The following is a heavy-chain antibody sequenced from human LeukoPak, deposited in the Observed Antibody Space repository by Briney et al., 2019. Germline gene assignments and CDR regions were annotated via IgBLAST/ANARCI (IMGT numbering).Heavy chain of an antibody. CDR1: GFTFSSYW. CDR2: TKQDGSEK. D-gene: IGHD6-6*01. CDR3: ARDIGLRKTAPPGWFDP. V-gene: IGHV3-7*01. J-gene: IGHJ5*02. Sequence: GGSLRLSCAASGFTFSSYWMSWVRQAPGKGLEWVASTKQDGSEKYCVDSVKGRFTISRDNANNSLYLQMNSLRADDTAVYYCARDIGLRKTAPPGWFDPWGQGALVTVSS.